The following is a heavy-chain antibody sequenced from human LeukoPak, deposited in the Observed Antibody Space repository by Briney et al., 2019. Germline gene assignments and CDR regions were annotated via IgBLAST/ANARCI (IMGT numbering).Heavy chain of an antibody. Sequence: GESLKSSCKGSGYSFASSWIGWVRQMPGKGLEWMGIIYPDDSDTRYSPSFEGQITISVDKSITNAYLQWSSLKASDTAVYYCARHGHCTNGVCYSNYYYHMDVWGKGTTVTVSS. V-gene: IGHV5-51*01. CDR1: GYSFASSW. CDR3: ARHGHCTNGVCYSNYYYHMDV. J-gene: IGHJ6*03. D-gene: IGHD2-8*01. CDR2: IYPDDSDT.